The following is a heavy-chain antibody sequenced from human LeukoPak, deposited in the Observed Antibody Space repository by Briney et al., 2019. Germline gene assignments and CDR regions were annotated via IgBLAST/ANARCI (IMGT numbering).Heavy chain of an antibody. V-gene: IGHV4-34*01. J-gene: IGHJ5*02. D-gene: IGHD2-2*01. CDR1: GGSFSGYY. CDR2: INHSEST. CDR3: ARAGDIVVVPAGGFDP. Sequence: SETLSLTCAVYGGSFSGYYWSWIRQPPGKGLEWIGEINHSESTNYNPSLKSRVTISVDTSKNQFSLKLSSVTAADTAVYYCARAGDIVVVPAGGFDPWGQGTLVTVSS.